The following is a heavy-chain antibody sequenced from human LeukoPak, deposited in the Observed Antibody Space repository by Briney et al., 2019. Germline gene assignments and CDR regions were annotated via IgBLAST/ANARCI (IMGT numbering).Heavy chain of an antibody. CDR2: IYYSGST. Sequence: SETLSLXCTVSGGSNSSYYWSWIRQPPGKGLEWIGYIYYSGSTNYNPSLKSRVTISVDTSKNQFSLKLSSVTAADTAVYYCARSHRGYSIVPSPYGSFDYWGQGTLVTVSS. V-gene: IGHV4-59*01. CDR1: GGSNSSYY. J-gene: IGHJ4*02. D-gene: IGHD4-11*01. CDR3: ARSHRGYSIVPSPYGSFDY.